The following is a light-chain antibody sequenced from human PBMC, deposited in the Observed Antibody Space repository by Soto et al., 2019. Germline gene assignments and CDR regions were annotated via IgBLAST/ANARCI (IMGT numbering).Light chain of an antibody. V-gene: IGKV3-15*01. Sequence: EIVMTQSPSTLSVSPGERATLSCRASQSVSTNLAWYQQKPGQAPRLVIYGASTRATGIPARFSGSGSGTAFTLTISSLQSEDSAVYYCQQYYIWPLTFGPGTKVDIK. CDR2: GAS. J-gene: IGKJ3*01. CDR1: QSVSTN. CDR3: QQYYIWPLT.